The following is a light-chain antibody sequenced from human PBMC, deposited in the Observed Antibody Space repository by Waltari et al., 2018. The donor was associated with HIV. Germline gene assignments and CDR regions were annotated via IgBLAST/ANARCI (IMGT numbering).Light chain of an antibody. CDR1: SSDVGGSNY. Sequence: QSALPQPPSASGSPGQSVTISCTGTSSDVGGSNYVPWYQQYPGKAPKLRIYEATKRPSGVPDRFSGSKSGNTASLTVSGLQAEDEADYYCTSYAGRDNFVVFGGGTRLTVL. J-gene: IGLJ2*01. CDR3: TSYAGRDNFVV. V-gene: IGLV2-8*01. CDR2: EAT.